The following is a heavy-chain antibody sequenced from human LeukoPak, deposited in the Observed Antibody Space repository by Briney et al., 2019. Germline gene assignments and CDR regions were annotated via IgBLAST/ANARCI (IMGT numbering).Heavy chain of an antibody. V-gene: IGHV3-74*01. CDR1: GLTFSNYW. D-gene: IGHD3-9*01. Sequence: GGSLRLSCAVSGLTFSNYWMHWVRQAPGKGLVWVSRISNDGTSTSYADSVKGRFTISRDNAKNTLYLQMNSLRAEDTAVYYCATKVGATYYDILTGYPTDYWGQGTLVTVSS. J-gene: IGHJ4*02. CDR2: ISNDGTST. CDR3: ATKVGATYYDILTGYPTDY.